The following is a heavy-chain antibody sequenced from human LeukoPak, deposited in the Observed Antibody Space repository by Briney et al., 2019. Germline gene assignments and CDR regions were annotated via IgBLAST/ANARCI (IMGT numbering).Heavy chain of an antibody. Sequence: SETLSLTCTVSGGSISSSYYWSWIRQPPGKGLEWIGYIYYSGSTNYNPSLKSRVTISVDTSKNQFSLKLSSVTAADTAVYYCARQDSSGYFNWFDPWGQGTLVTVSS. D-gene: IGHD3-22*01. CDR3: ARQDSSGYFNWFDP. CDR1: GGSISSSYY. V-gene: IGHV4-61*01. CDR2: IYYSGST. J-gene: IGHJ5*02.